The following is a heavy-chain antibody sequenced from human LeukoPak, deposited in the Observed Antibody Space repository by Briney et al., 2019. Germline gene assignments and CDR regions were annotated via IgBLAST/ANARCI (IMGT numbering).Heavy chain of an antibody. CDR1: GFTFSSYA. V-gene: IGHV3-23*01. D-gene: IGHD3-10*01. Sequence: GGSLRLSCAASGFTFSSYAMSWVRQAPGKGLEWVSAISGSGGSTYYADSVKGRFTISRNNSKNTLYLQMNSLRAEDTAVYYCAKVRGSGSYYNGSYWGQGTLVTVSS. CDR3: AKVRGSGSYYNGSY. J-gene: IGHJ4*02. CDR2: ISGSGGST.